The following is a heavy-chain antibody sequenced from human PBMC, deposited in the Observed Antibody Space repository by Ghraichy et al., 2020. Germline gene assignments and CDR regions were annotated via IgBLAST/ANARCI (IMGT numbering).Heavy chain of an antibody. V-gene: IGHV4-39*01. CDR2: IYYSGST. D-gene: IGHD3-3*01. CDR3: ARLPLHYDFWSGYYRGWFDP. CDR1: GGSISSSSYY. Sequence: SETLSLTCTVSGGSISSSSYYWGWIRQPPGKGLEWIGSIYYSGSTYYNPSLKSRVTISVDTSKNQFSLKLSSVTAADTAVYYCARLPLHYDFWSGYYRGWFDPWGQGTLVTVSS. J-gene: IGHJ5*02.